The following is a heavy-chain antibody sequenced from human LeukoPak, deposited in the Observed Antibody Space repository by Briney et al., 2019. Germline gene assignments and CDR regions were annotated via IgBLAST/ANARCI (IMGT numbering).Heavy chain of an antibody. CDR2: INAGNGNT. CDR1: GYAFTSYA. J-gene: IGHJ4*02. D-gene: IGHD3-10*01. V-gene: IGHV1-3*01. CDR3: ARGSGSYTFDY. Sequence: GASVKVSCKASGYAFTSYAMHWVRQAPGKRLEWMGWINAGNGNTKYSQKFQGRVTITRDTSASTAYMELSSLRSEDTAVYYCARGSGSYTFDYWGQGTLVTVSS.